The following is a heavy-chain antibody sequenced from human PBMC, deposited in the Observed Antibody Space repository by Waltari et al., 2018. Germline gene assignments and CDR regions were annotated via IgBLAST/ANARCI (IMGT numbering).Heavy chain of an antibody. V-gene: IGHV1-69*02. D-gene: IGHD3-22*01. J-gene: IGHJ4*02. Sequence: QVQLVQSGAEVKKPGSSVKVSCKASGGTFSSYTISWVRQAPGQGLDWMGRVIPILGIANYAQKFQGSVTITADKSTGTAYMELSSLRSEETAVYYCAFGYYYDSSGILPPDYWGQGTLVTVSS. CDR2: VIPILGIA. CDR1: GGTFSSYT. CDR3: AFGYYYDSSGILPPDY.